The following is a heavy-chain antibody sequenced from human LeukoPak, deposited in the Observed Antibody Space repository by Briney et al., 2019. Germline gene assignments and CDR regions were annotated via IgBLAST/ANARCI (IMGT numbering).Heavy chain of an antibody. J-gene: IGHJ5*02. CDR2: IYYSGST. Sequence: PSETLSLTCTVSGGSISSYYWSWIRQPPGKGPEWIGYIYYSGSTNYNPSLKSRVTISVDTSKNQFSLKLSSVTAADTAVYYCARTGPRGWFDPWGQGTLVTVSS. CDR1: GGSISSYY. CDR3: ARTGPRGWFDP. D-gene: IGHD3-10*01. V-gene: IGHV4-59*01.